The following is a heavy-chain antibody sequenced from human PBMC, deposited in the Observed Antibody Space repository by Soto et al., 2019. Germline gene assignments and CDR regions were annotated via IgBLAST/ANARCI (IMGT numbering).Heavy chain of an antibody. Sequence: EVQLVESGGGLVQPGGSLRLSCAASGFTFSSYWMHWDRQAPGKGLVWVSRINSDGSSTSYADYVKGRFTISRDNAKNTLYLQLNSLRAEDTAVYYCARAHSSSLFDPWGQGTLVTVSS. V-gene: IGHV3-74*01. CDR3: ARAHSSSLFDP. J-gene: IGHJ5*02. CDR1: GFTFSSYW. CDR2: INSDGSST. D-gene: IGHD6-13*01.